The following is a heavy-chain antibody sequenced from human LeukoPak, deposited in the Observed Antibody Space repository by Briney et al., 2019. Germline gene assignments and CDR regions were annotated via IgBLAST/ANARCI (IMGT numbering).Heavy chain of an antibody. Sequence: GGSLRLSCAASGFTFSSYAMHWVRQAPGKGLEWVAVISYDGSNKYYADSVKGRFTISRDNSKNTLYLQMNSLRAEDTAVYYCARDQVARVIRYDFWSGYHFDYWGQGTLVTVSS. D-gene: IGHD3-3*01. CDR1: GFTFSSYA. CDR2: ISYDGSNK. CDR3: ARDQVARVIRYDFWSGYHFDY. J-gene: IGHJ4*02. V-gene: IGHV3-30-3*01.